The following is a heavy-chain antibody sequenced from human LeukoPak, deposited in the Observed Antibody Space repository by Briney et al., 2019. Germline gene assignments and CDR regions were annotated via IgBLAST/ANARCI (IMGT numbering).Heavy chain of an antibody. CDR1: GGSISSGGYS. V-gene: IGHV4-30-2*01. Sequence: PSETLSLTCAVYGGSISSGGYSWSWIRQPPGTGLEWIGYIYHSGSTYYNPSLKSRVTISVDRSKNQFSLKLSSVAAADTAVYYCARAVYYYDSSGYYYGWFDPWGQGTLVTVSS. D-gene: IGHD3-22*01. J-gene: IGHJ5*02. CDR2: IYHSGST. CDR3: ARAVYYYDSSGYYYGWFDP.